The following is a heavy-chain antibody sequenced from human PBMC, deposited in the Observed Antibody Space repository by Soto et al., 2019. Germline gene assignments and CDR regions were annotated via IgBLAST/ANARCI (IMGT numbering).Heavy chain of an antibody. CDR3: ARDYDILTGSDYYYGMDV. V-gene: IGHV3-21*01. CDR2: ISSSSSYI. CDR1: GFTFSSYS. J-gene: IGHJ6*02. D-gene: IGHD3-9*01. Sequence: GGSLRLSCAASGFTFSSYSMNWVRQAPGKGLEWVSSISSSSSYIYYADSVKGRFTISRDNAKNSLYLQMNSLRAEDTAVYYCARDYDILTGSDYYYGMDVWGQGTTVTVSS.